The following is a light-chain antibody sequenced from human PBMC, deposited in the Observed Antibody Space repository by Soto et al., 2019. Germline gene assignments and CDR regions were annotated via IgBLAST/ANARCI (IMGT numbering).Light chain of an antibody. V-gene: IGLV2-14*01. J-gene: IGLJ2*01. CDR1: SSDVGGYNY. Sequence: QSVLTQPASVSGSPGQSITISCTGTSSDVGGYNYVSWYQQHPGKAPKLMIYEVSNRPSGVSNRFSGSKSDNTACLTISGLQAEDEADYYCSSYTSSSTLGVFGGGTKLTVL. CDR3: SSYTSSSTLGV. CDR2: EVS.